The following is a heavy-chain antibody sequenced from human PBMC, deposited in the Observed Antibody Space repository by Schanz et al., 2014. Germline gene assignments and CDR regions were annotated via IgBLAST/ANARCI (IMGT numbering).Heavy chain of an antibody. J-gene: IGHJ5*02. CDR3: AKELYSGSHYGWFDP. V-gene: IGHV3-23*04. D-gene: IGHD1-26*01. CDR2: ISGSGDNT. Sequence: EVQLVESGGGLVQPGGSLRLSCAASGLTFSNHAMSWVRQAPGKGLEWVSAISGSGDNTFYADSVRGRFTISRDNSRTTLYLQMNSLRAEDTAVYYGAKELYSGSHYGWFDPWGQGTLVTVSS. CDR1: GLTFSNHA.